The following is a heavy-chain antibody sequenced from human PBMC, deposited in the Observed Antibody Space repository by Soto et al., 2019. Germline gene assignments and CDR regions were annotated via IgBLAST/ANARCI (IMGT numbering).Heavy chain of an antibody. J-gene: IGHJ4*02. CDR1: GGSISSYY. Sequence: SETLSLTCTVSGGSISSYYWSWIRQPPGKGLEWIGYIYYSGSTNYNPSLKSRVTISVDTSKNQFSLKLSSVTAADTAVYYCARHVKWIPARYYFDYWGQGTLVTVSS. D-gene: IGHD5-18*01. V-gene: IGHV4-59*08. CDR3: ARHVKWIPARYYFDY. CDR2: IYYSGST.